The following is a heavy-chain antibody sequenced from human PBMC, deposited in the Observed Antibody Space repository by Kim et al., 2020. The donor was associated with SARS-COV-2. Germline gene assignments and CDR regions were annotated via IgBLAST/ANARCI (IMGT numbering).Heavy chain of an antibody. CDR2: ISYDGSNK. Sequence: GGSLRLSCAASGFTFSSYGMHWVRQAPGKGLEWVAVISYDGSNKYYADSVKGRFTISRDNSKNTLYLQMNSLRAEDTAVYYCAKDNDYQGKDYWGQGTLVTVSS. CDR1: GFTFSSYG. CDR3: AKDNDYQGKDY. J-gene: IGHJ4*02. V-gene: IGHV3-30*18. D-gene: IGHD4-17*01.